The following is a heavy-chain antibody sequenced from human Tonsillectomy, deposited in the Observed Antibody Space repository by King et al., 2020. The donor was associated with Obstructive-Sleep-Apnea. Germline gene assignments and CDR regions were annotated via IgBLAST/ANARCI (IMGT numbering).Heavy chain of an antibody. J-gene: IGHJ4*02. CDR3: AREQIGVVTAKTPIYY. V-gene: IGHV1-46*01. CDR1: GYTFTSYY. D-gene: IGHD2-21*02. CDR2: INPSGGST. Sequence: VQLVESGAEVKKPGASVKVSCKASGYTFTSYYMHWVRQAPGQGLEWMGIINPSGGSTSYAQKFQGRDTMTRDTSTSTVYMELSSLRSEDTAVYYCAREQIGVVTAKTPIYYWGQGTLVTVSS.